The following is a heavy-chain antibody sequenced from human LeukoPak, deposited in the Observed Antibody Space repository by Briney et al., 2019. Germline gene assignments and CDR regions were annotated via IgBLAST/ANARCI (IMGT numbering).Heavy chain of an antibody. CDR2: IDYSGST. D-gene: IGHD1-14*01. J-gene: IGHJ3*02. V-gene: IGHV4-39*01. Sequence: PSETLSLTCTVSGGSISSSSYYWGCIRQPPGKGLEWIGSIDYSGSTYYTPSLKRRVTTSVGTSKNQFSLKLSSVTAADTAVYYWARLSPEDAFDIWGQGTMVTVSS. CDR1: GGSISSSSYY. CDR3: ARLSPEDAFDI.